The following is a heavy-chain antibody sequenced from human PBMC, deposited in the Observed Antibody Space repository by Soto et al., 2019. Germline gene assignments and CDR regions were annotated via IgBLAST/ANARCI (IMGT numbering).Heavy chain of an antibody. J-gene: IGHJ4*02. V-gene: IGHV4-34*01. CDR3: ARPWGSSSYFDY. Sequence: SETLSLTCAVYGGSFSGYYWSWIRQPPGKGLEWIGEINHSGSTNYNPSLKSRVTISVDTSKNQFSLKLSSVTAADTAVYYCARPWGSSSYFDYWGQGTLVTVSS. CDR2: INHSGST. CDR1: GGSFSGYY. D-gene: IGHD6-6*01.